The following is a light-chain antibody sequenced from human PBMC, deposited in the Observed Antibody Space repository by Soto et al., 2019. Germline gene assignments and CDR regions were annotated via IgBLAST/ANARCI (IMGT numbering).Light chain of an antibody. CDR2: EVS. V-gene: IGLV2-14*01. Sequence: QSALTQPASVSGSPGQSITISCTGTSSDVGGYDYVSWYQQHPSKAPKLIIYEVSDRPSGVSNRFSGSKSGNTASLTISGLQAEDEADYYCSSYTSKSSLIFGGGTQLTVL. CDR1: SSDVGGYDY. CDR3: SSYTSKSSLI. J-gene: IGLJ2*01.